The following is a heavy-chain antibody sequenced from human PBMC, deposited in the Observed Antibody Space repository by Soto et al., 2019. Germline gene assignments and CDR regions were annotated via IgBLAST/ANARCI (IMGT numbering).Heavy chain of an antibody. D-gene: IGHD5-12*01. CDR2: ISPYNGNT. J-gene: IGHJ5*02. Sequence: QLVQSGAEVKKPGASVRVSCKASGYAFSNYGISWIRQAPGLGLEWMGWISPYNGNTDYAQSLQGRVTMTTDTSTNTAYMELRSLTSDDTAVYYCATSYDSGFDPWGQGTLVTVSS. V-gene: IGHV1-18*04. CDR3: ATSYDSGFDP. CDR1: GYAFSNYG.